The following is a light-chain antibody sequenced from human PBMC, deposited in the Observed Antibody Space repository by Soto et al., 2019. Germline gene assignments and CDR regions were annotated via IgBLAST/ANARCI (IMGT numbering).Light chain of an antibody. CDR3: AAWDDSLTSVL. Sequence: QSVLTQAPSASGTPGQTVTISCSGRSSNIGSNIVNWYQHLPGTAPKLLIYSDNERPSGLPHRFSGSKSGTSASLGISGLQSEDEADYYCAAWDDSLTSVLFGGGTKLTVL. V-gene: IGLV1-44*01. J-gene: IGLJ2*01. CDR1: SSNIGSNI. CDR2: SDN.